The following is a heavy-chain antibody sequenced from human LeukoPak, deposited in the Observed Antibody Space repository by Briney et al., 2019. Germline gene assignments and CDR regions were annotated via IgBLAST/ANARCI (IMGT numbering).Heavy chain of an antibody. Sequence: SETLSLTCTVSGGSISSSSYYWGWIRQPPGKGLEWIGEINHSGSTNYNPSLKSRVTISVDTSKNQFSLKLSSVTAADTAVYYCARGQGYCSSTSCYYYYYGMDVWGQGTTVTVSS. CDR3: ARGQGYCSSTSCYYYYYGMDV. CDR1: GGSISSSSYY. J-gene: IGHJ6*02. D-gene: IGHD2-2*01. CDR2: INHSGST. V-gene: IGHV4-39*07.